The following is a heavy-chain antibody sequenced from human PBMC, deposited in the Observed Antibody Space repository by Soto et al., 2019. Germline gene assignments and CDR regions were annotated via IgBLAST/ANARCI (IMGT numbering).Heavy chain of an antibody. CDR1: GYSSTSYW. CDR2: IYPGDSDT. CDR3: ARHPYCGGDCYSGFDY. V-gene: IGHV5-51*01. D-gene: IGHD2-21*02. Sequence: GESLKISCKGSGYSSTSYWIGWVRQMPGKGLEWMGIIYPGDSDTRYSPSFQGQVTISADKSISTAYLQWSSLKASDTAMYYCARHPYCGGDCYSGFDYWGQGTLVTVSS. J-gene: IGHJ4*02.